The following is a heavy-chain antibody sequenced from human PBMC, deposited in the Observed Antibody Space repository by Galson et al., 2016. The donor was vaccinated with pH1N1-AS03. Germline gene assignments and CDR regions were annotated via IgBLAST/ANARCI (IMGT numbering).Heavy chain of an antibody. CDR2: MDHSGSS. CDR3: ARQGDASMVTDYHYYHMDV. J-gene: IGHJ6*03. D-gene: IGHD5-18*01. CDR1: DDSIRSSLYY. Sequence: SETLSLTCIVADDSIRSSLYYWGWIRQSTGKGLEWIGSMDHSGSSYCNTSLQSRVTMSVDLSTTHFSLKLTSVTAIDTVLYYFARQGDASMVTDYHYYHMDVWGKGTTVTVSS. V-gene: IGHV4-39*01.